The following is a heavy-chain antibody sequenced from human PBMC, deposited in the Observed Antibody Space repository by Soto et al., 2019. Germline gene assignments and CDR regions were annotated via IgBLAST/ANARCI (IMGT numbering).Heavy chain of an antibody. J-gene: IGHJ6*02. D-gene: IGHD3-22*01. CDR3: AGHSSGVPGYYYGMDV. V-gene: IGHV1-69*12. Sequence: QVQLVQSGAEVKKPGSSVKVSCKASGGPFSSYAISWVRQAPGQGLEWMGGFIPIFGTASYALNFQGRVTITADESTSTAYMELSGLRSEDTALYYCAGHSSGVPGYYYGMDVWGQGTTVTVTS. CDR2: FIPIFGTA. CDR1: GGPFSSYA.